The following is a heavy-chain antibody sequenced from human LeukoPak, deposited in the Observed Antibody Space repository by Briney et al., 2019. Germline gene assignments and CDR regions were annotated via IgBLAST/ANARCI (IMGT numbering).Heavy chain of an antibody. D-gene: IGHD3-22*01. V-gene: IGHV3-23*01. CDR2: ISGSGGST. CDR1: GFTFSSYA. CDR3: ARGRSGYYPYFDY. J-gene: IGHJ4*02. Sequence: GGSLRLSCAASGFTFSSYAMSWVRQAPGKGLEWVSAISGSGGSTYYADSVKGRFTISRGNSKSTLYLQMNSLRAEDTAVYYCARGRSGYYPYFDYWGQGTLVTVSS.